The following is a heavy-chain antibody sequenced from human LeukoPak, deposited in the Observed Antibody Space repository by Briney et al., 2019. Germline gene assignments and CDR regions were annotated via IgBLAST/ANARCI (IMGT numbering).Heavy chain of an antibody. CDR3: ARSPGSGYSSGWYGGLFDY. D-gene: IGHD6-19*01. J-gene: IGHJ4*02. Sequence: GGSLRLSCAASGFTFSSYAMHWVRQAPGKGLEYVSAISSNGGSTYYANSVKGGFTISRDNSKNTLYLQMGSLRAEDMAVYYCARSPGSGYSSGWYGGLFDYWGQGTLVTVSS. CDR2: ISSNGGST. CDR1: GFTFSSYA. V-gene: IGHV3-64*01.